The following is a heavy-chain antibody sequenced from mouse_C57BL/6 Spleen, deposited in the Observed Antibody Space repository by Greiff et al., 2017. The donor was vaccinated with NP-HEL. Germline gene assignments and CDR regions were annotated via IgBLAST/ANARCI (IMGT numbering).Heavy chain of an antibody. CDR2: ISSGGSYT. V-gene: IGHV5-6*01. J-gene: IGHJ1*03. CDR3: ARHRTMVTTYWYFDV. D-gene: IGHD2-1*01. CDR1: GFTFSSYG. Sequence: EVMLVESGGDLVKPGGSLKLSCAASGFTFSSYGMSWVRQTPDKRLEWVATISSGGSYTYYPDSVKGRFTISRDNAKNTLYLQMSSLKSEDTAMYYCARHRTMVTTYWYFDVWGTGTTVTVSS.